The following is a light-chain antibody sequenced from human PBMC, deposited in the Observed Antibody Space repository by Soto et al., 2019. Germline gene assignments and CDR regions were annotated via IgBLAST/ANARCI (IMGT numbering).Light chain of an antibody. CDR2: DAS. J-gene: IGKJ1*01. CDR3: QRRANWPRT. Sequence: EIVLTQSPATLSLSPGERATLSCRASQSVSSYLAWYQQKPGQAPRLLIYDASNRATGIPARFSGSGSGTDFPPTIGGLGPEVFAVFYCQRRANWPRTLGKGTRV. CDR1: QSVSSY. V-gene: IGKV3-11*01.